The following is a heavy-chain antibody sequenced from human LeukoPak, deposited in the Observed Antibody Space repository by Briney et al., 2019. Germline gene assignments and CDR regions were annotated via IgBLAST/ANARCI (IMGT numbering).Heavy chain of an antibody. Sequence: GGSLRLSCAASGFTFSSYWMSWVRQAPGKGLEWVANIKQDGSEKYYVDSVKGRFTISRDNAKNSLYLQMNSLRAEDTALYYCAKDKWIFGVVMVGGMDVWGQGTTVTVSS. J-gene: IGHJ6*02. V-gene: IGHV3-7*03. D-gene: IGHD3-3*01. CDR3: AKDKWIFGVVMVGGMDV. CDR1: GFTFSSYW. CDR2: IKQDGSEK.